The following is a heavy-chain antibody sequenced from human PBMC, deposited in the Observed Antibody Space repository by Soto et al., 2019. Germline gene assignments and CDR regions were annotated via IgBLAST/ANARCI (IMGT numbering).Heavy chain of an antibody. J-gene: IGHJ6*02. CDR2: IGTAGDT. CDR1: GFTFSSYD. V-gene: IGHV3-13*01. D-gene: IGHD3-22*01. Sequence: GGSLRLSCAASGFTFSSYDMHWVRQATGKGLEWVSAIGTAGDTYYPGSVKGRFTISRENAKNSLYLHMNSLRAEDTAEYYCERDRNKYCDSSGYYYYYGMDVWGQGTTVTVSS. CDR3: ERDRNKYCDSSGYYYYYGMDV.